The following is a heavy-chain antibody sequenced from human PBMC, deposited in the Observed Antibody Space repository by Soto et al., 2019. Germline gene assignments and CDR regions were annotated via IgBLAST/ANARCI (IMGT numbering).Heavy chain of an antibody. J-gene: IGHJ4*02. Sequence: QLQLQESGSGLVKPSQTLSLTCAVSGGSISSGGYSWSWIRQPPGKGLEWIGYIYHSGSTYYNPSLKGRIXXXVXXSTNQFSLKLSSVTAADTAVYYCARGMTIVTTLDYWRQGTLVTVSS. V-gene: IGHV4-30-2*01. D-gene: IGHD4-4*01. CDR2: IYHSGST. CDR1: GGSISSGGYS. CDR3: ARGMTIVTTLDY.